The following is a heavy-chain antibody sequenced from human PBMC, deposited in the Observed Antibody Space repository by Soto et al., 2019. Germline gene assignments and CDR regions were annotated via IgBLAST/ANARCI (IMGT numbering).Heavy chain of an antibody. V-gene: IGHV3-23*01. CDR2: ISGSGGST. J-gene: IGHJ6*02. Sequence: GGSLRLSCAASGFTFSSYAMSWVRQAPGKGLEWVSAISGSGGSTYYADSVKGRFTISRDNPKNTLYLQMNSLRAEDTAVYYCAKAKPTGPSRFYYYYYYGMDVWGQGTTVTVSS. CDR3: AKAKPTGPSRFYYYYYYGMDV. D-gene: IGHD1-1*01. CDR1: GFTFSSYA.